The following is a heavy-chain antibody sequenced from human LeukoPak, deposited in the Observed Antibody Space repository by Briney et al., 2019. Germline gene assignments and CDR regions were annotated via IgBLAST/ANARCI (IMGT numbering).Heavy chain of an antibody. CDR2: INTGNGNT. CDR1: GYTFTSYA. Sequence: GASVKVSCKASGYTFTSYAMHWVRQAPGQRLEWMGWINTGNGNTKYSQEFQGRVTITRDTSANTAYMELSSLRSEDTAVYYCARDNSVRDEAWWFNPWGQGTLVTVSS. D-gene: IGHD5-24*01. V-gene: IGHV1-3*03. CDR3: ARDNSVRDEAWWFNP. J-gene: IGHJ5*02.